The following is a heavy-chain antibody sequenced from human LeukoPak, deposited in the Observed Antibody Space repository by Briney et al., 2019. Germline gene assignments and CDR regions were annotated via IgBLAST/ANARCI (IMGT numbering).Heavy chain of an antibody. J-gene: IGHJ4*02. CDR1: GFTFSSYS. Sequence: GESLRLSCAASGFTFSSYSMNWVRQAPGKGLEWVANIKQDGSEKYYVDSVKGRFTISRDNAKNSLYLQMNSLRAEDTAVYYCAREYIVVVPAAIPFDYWGQGTLVTVSS. CDR2: IKQDGSEK. CDR3: AREYIVVVPAAIPFDY. D-gene: IGHD2-2*01. V-gene: IGHV3-7*01.